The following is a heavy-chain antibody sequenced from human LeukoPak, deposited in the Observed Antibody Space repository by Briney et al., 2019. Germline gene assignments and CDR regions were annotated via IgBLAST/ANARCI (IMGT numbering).Heavy chain of an antibody. CDR2: INTDGSTI. D-gene: IGHD3-10*01. V-gene: IGHV3-74*01. CDR1: GFTFSDYW. Sequence: GGSLRLSCAASGFTFSDYWLHWVRQAPGKGLVWVSRINTDGSTINYAGSVKGRFTISRDDAKNTLYLQMNDLRAEDTAVYYCARAGSFRYDYWGQGTLVTVSS. CDR3: ARAGSFRYDY. J-gene: IGHJ4*02.